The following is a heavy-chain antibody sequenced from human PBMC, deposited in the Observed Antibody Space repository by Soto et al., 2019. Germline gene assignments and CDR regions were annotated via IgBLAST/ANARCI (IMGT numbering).Heavy chain of an antibody. V-gene: IGHV3-30*18. J-gene: IGHJ5*02. CDR3: AKEGFDP. Sequence: QVQLVESGGGVVQPGRSLRLSCAASGFTFSSYGMHWVRQDPGKGLEWVAVISYDGSNKYYADSVKGRFTISRDNSKNTLYLQMNSLRAEDTAVYYCAKEGFDPWGQGTLVTVSS. CDR1: GFTFSSYG. CDR2: ISYDGSNK.